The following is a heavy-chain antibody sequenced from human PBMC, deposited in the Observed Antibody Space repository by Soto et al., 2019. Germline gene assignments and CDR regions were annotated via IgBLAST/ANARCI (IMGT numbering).Heavy chain of an antibody. CDR3: AMSIYSSSREPTLGMDV. D-gene: IGHD6-13*01. CDR2: IYYSGST. V-gene: IGHV4-59*01. CDR1: GGSISSYY. Sequence: SETLSLTCTVSGGSISSYYWSWIRQPPGKGLEWIGYIYYSGSTNYNPSLKSRVTISVDTSKNQFSLKLSSVTAADTAVYYCAMSIYSSSREPTLGMDVWGQWTTGSVAS. J-gene: IGHJ6*02.